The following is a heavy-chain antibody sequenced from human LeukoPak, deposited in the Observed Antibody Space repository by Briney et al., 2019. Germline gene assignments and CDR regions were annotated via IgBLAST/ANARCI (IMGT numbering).Heavy chain of an antibody. V-gene: IGHV3-21*01. J-gene: IGHJ6*03. CDR1: RFTLSDHS. D-gene: IGHD3-3*01. CDR2: ISSSSSYI. Sequence: PGGSLRLSCAAYRFTLSDHSMIWLRQAPGKGLEWVSSISSSSSYIYYADSVKGRFTISRDNAKNSLYLQMNSLSGEDTAVYYCVQMNSLRLEAKSDYYVGDYHYYYMDVWGKGTTVTVSS. CDR3: VQMNSLRLEAKSDYYVGDYHYYYMDV.